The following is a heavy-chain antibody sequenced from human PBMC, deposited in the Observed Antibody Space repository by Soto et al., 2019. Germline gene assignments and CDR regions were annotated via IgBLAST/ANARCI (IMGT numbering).Heavy chain of an antibody. CDR2: INAGNGNT. CDR3: ARTLRLTGYPQPPGY. J-gene: IGHJ4*02. D-gene: IGHD3-9*01. CDR1: GYTFTSYA. V-gene: IGHV1-3*01. Sequence: GVSVKVCRKASGYTFTSYAMHSVRQAPGQRLEWMGWINAGNGNTKYSQKFQGRVTITRDTSASTAYMELSSLRSEDTAVYYCARTLRLTGYPQPPGYWGQGTLVTVSS.